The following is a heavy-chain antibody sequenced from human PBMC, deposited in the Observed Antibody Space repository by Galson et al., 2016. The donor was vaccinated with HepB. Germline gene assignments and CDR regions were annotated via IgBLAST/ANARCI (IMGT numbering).Heavy chain of an antibody. Sequence: SLRLSCAASEFIFSNYWMHWVRQAPGKGLVWVSRINTDGTTTNYADSVKGRFTVSRDNAKNTLYLQMNSLRAEDTAIYYCARGGIFPLDFWGQGSLVTVSP. J-gene: IGHJ4*02. V-gene: IGHV3-74*01. CDR3: ARGGIFPLDF. D-gene: IGHD3-3*01. CDR2: INTDGTTT. CDR1: EFIFSNYW.